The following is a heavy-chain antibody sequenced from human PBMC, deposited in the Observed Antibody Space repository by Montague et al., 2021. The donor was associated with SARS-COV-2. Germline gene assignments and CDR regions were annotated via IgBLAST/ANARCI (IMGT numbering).Heavy chain of an antibody. D-gene: IGHD6-19*01. V-gene: IGHV3-48*03. CDR1: GFTFSSYE. J-gene: IGHJ4*02. Sequence: SLRLSCAASGFTFSSYEMNWVRQAPGKGLEWVSYISSSGSTIYYADPVKGRFTISRDNAKDSLYLQMNSLRAEDTAVYYCARDGALYSSGWWGGDFDYWGQGTLVTVSS. CDR3: ARDGALYSSGWWGGDFDY. CDR2: ISSSGSTI.